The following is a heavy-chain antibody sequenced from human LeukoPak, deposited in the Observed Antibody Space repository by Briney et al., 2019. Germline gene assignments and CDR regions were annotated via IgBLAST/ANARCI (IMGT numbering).Heavy chain of an antibody. V-gene: IGHV3-7*04. CDR3: ARDPSVLAYFDY. J-gene: IGHJ4*02. D-gene: IGHD2/OR15-2a*01. CDR2: IKEDGSEK. Sequence: PGGSLRLSCSASGFTFSSYYMSWVRQAPGKGLEWVANIKEDGSEKYYVDSVKGRFTISRDNAKNSLYLQLNSLRAEDTAVYYCARDPSVLAYFDYWGQGTLVTASS. CDR1: GFTFSSYY.